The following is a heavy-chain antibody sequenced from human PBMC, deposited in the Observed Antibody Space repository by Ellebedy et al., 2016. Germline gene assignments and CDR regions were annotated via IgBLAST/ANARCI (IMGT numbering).Heavy chain of an antibody. J-gene: IGHJ4*02. D-gene: IGHD1-26*01. CDR1: GFTLSSYS. Sequence: GGSLRLSCAASGFTLSSYSMNWVRQAPGKGLEWVSSISSGTNYIYYADSVKGRITISRDNAKNSLYLQMNSLRAEDTAVYYCARGGRGGFDYWGQGTLATVSS. V-gene: IGHV3-21*01. CDR3: ARGGRGGFDY. CDR2: ISSGTNYI.